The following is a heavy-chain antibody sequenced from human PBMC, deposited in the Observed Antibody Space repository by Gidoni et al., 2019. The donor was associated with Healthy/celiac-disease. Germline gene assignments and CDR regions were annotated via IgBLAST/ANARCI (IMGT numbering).Heavy chain of an antibody. CDR3: ARDYYDSSGYYHTAGFDY. CDR2: INSDASST. J-gene: IGHJ4*02. CDR1: GFTFSSYW. D-gene: IGHD3-22*01. Sequence: EVQLGEYGGGLVQPGGSLRRSGAASGFTFSSYWIHWVRQAPGKGLVWVSHINSDASSTTYADSVKGRFTISRYNAKNTLYLQMNSLRAEDTAVYYCARDYYDSSGYYHTAGFDYWGQGTLVTVSS. V-gene: IGHV3-74*01.